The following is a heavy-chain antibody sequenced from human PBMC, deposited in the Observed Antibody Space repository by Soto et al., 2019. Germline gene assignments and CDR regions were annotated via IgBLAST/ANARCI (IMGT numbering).Heavy chain of an antibody. J-gene: IGHJ3*02. CDR3: AREDYYGSGSCKPKDAVDI. Sequence: QVQLVQSGAEVKKPGSSVKVSCKASGGTFSSYTIRWVRQAPGQGLEWMGRIIPILGIANYAQKVQGRVTMTGDNSTSTDNMERRRLRSEDTAVYYGAREDYYGSGSCKPKDAVDIWGQGTMVTVSS. V-gene: IGHV1-69*08. CDR1: GGTFSSYT. D-gene: IGHD3-10*01. CDR2: IIPILGIA.